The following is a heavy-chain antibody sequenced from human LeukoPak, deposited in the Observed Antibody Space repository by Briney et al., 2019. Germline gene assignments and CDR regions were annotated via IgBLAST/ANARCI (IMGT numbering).Heavy chain of an antibody. CDR2: IIPILGIA. D-gene: IGHD6-13*01. CDR3: ARAIAAAGTAPPGY. CDR1: GGTFSSYA. V-gene: IGHV1-69*04. Sequence: SVKVSCKASGGTFSSYAISWVRQAPGQGLEWMGRIIPILGIANYAQKFQGRVTITADKSTSTAYMELSSLRSEDTAVYYCARAIAAAGTAPPGYWGQGTLVTVST. J-gene: IGHJ4*02.